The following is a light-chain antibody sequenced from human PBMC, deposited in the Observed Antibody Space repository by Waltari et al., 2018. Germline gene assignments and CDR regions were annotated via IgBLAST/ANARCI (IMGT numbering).Light chain of an antibody. J-gene: IGLJ2*01. Sequence: QSVLTQPPSTSGTPGQRVTISCSGSSSNIGSNYVYWYQHLPGTAPKPLINTNDPRPLGVPDRVSGPKAGTSASLASSGLQSDDESDYFCAAWDDTLSAVVFGGGTKLTVL. CDR2: TND. CDR1: SSNIGSNY. CDR3: AAWDDTLSAVV. V-gene: IGLV1-47*02.